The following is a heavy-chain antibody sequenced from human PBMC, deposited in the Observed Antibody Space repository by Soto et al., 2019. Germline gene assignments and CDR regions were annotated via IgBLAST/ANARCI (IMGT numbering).Heavy chain of an antibody. CDR3: AKEHRSGSYYYFDY. Sequence: EVQLLESGGGLVQPGGSLRLSCAASGFTFSNYAMNWVRQAPGKGLEWVSAISDSGGSTYYADSVKGRFTISRDNSKNTLYLQMNSLRAEDTAVYYCAKEHRSGSYYYFDYWGQGTLVTVSS. V-gene: IGHV3-23*01. CDR2: ISDSGGST. D-gene: IGHD1-26*01. J-gene: IGHJ4*02. CDR1: GFTFSNYA.